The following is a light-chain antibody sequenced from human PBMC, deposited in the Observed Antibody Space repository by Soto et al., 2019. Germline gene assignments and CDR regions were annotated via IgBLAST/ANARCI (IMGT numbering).Light chain of an antibody. Sequence: QTVVTQEPSFSVSPGRTVTLTCGVSSGSVSTSYYPSWYQQTPGQAPRTLIYSTNTRSSGVPDRFSGSILGNKAALTITGAQADDEADYYCALYMGSGIWVFGGGTKVTVL. CDR2: STN. V-gene: IGLV8-61*01. J-gene: IGLJ3*02. CDR1: SGSVSTSYY. CDR3: ALYMGSGIWV.